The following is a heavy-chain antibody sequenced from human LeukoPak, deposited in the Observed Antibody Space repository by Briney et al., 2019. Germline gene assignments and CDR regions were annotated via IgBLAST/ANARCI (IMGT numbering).Heavy chain of an antibody. D-gene: IGHD3-3*01. CDR3: AKFGRITIFGVVTRGAFDI. J-gene: IGHJ3*02. CDR1: GFTFSSYA. CDR2: ISGSGGST. Sequence: GGSLRLSCAASGFTFSSYAMSWVRQAPGKGLEWVSAISGSGGSTYYADSVKGRFTISRDNSKNTLYLQMNSLRAEDTAVYYCAKFGRITIFGVVTRGAFDIWGQGTMVTASS. V-gene: IGHV3-23*01.